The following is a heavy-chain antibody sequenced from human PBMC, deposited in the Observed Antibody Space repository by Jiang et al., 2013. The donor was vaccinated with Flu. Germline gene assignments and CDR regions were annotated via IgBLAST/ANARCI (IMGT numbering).Heavy chain of an antibody. D-gene: IGHD1-1*01. CDR1: GFTFSSYG. V-gene: IGHV3-30*03. Sequence: QLLESGGGVVQPGRSLRLSCAASGFTFSSYGMHWVRQAPGKGLEWVAVISNDALNKYYADSVEGRFTISRDSSNNMLYLQMNSLRAEDTAVYYCARPRRDYYYYYGMDVWGQGTTVTVSS. CDR2: ISNDALNK. J-gene: IGHJ6*02. CDR3: ARPRRDYYYYYGMDV.